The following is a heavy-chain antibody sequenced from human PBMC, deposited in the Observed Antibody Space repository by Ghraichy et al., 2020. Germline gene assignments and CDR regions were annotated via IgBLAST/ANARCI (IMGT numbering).Heavy chain of an antibody. J-gene: IGHJ6*02. CDR2: FSNDGSTE. V-gene: IGHV3-30-3*01. Sequence: GESLNISCAASGFTFSNYVMHWVRQAAGKGLEWVALFSNDGSTEYYADAVKGRFTISRDNSKNTLYLQMNSLRVEDTAVYYCATEGPATTVTAYGMDVWGQGTTVTVS. CDR1: GFTFSNYV. D-gene: IGHD4-17*01. CDR3: ATEGPATTVTAYGMDV.